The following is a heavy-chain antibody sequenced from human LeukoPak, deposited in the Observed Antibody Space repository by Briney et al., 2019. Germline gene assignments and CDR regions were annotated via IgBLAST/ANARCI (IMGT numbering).Heavy chain of an antibody. J-gene: IGHJ4*02. Sequence: GESLKISCKGSGYSFTSYWIGWVRQMPGKGLEWMGIIYPGDSDTRYSPSFQGQVTISADKSISTAYLQWSSLKASDTAMYYCARRYCSGGSCYNVDYWGQGTLVTVSS. CDR1: GYSFTSYW. D-gene: IGHD2-15*01. CDR2: IYPGDSDT. CDR3: ARRYCSGGSCYNVDY. V-gene: IGHV5-51*01.